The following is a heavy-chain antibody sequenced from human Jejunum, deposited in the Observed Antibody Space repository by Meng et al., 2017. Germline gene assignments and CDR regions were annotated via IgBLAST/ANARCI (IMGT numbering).Heavy chain of an antibody. D-gene: IGHD2-2*01. CDR2: INAGNGDT. V-gene: IGHV1-3*01. J-gene: IGHJ4*02. CDR3: ARAIGVVIMEADY. Sequence: QVQLVQYGAEVKKPGASVKVSCKASGYTFTNYAMNWVRQAPGQRPEWMGWINAGNGDTKYLQKFQGRVTITRDTSASTAYMELSSLRSEDTAVYYCARAIGVVIMEADYWGQGTLVTVSS. CDR1: GYTFTNYA.